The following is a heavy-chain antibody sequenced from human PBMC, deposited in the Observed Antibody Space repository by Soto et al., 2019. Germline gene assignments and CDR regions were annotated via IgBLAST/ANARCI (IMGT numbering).Heavy chain of an antibody. J-gene: IGHJ4*02. CDR3: ARDMFLHGSGSYYNV. V-gene: IGHV3-48*02. D-gene: IGHD3-10*01. CDR1: GFTFSSYS. Sequence: EVQLVESGGGLVQPGGSLRLSCAASGFTFSSYSMNWVRQAPGKGLEWVSYISSSSSTIYYADSVKGRFTISRDNAKNSLYLQMNSLRDEDTAVYYCARDMFLHGSGSYYNVWGQGTLVTVSS. CDR2: ISSSSSTI.